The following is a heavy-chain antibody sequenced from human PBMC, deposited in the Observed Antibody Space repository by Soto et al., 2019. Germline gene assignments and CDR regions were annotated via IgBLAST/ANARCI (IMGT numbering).Heavy chain of an antibody. Sequence: GGSLRLSCAASGFTFSSYGMHWVRQAPGKGLEWVAVISYDGSNKYYADSVKGRFTISRDNSKNTLYLQMNSLRAEDTAVYYCVATIGTYCSGGSCGSYYFDYWGQGTLVTVSS. CDR3: VATIGTYCSGGSCGSYYFDY. J-gene: IGHJ4*02. D-gene: IGHD2-15*01. CDR1: GFTFSSYG. V-gene: IGHV3-30*03. CDR2: ISYDGSNK.